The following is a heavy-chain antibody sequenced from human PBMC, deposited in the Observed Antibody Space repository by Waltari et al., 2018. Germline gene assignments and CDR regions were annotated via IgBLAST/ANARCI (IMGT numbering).Heavy chain of an antibody. D-gene: IGHD6-19*01. J-gene: IGHJ4*02. V-gene: IGHV4-38-2*01. CDR3: ARKRGAVAGTDY. Sequence: QVQLQESGPGLVKPSETLSLTCAVSGYSISSGYYWGWIRQPPGKGLEWIGSIYHSGSTYYNPSLKSRVTISVDKSKNQFSLKLSSVTAADTAVYYCARKRGAVAGTDYWGQGTLVTVSS. CDR1: GYSISSGYY. CDR2: IYHSGST.